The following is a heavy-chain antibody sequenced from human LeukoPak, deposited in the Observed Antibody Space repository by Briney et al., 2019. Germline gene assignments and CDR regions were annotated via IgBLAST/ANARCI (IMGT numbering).Heavy chain of an antibody. V-gene: IGHV3-7*01. J-gene: IGHJ4*02. D-gene: IGHD2-2*01. CDR1: GFTFSNYW. Sequence: GGSLRLSCAASGFTFSNYWMCWVRQAPGKGLEWVANIKRDGSEKYYVESVRGRLTISRDNAKNSLYLHMNSLRAQDTAVYYCARDCDSTTCYDYWGQGTLVTVSS. CDR3: ARDCDSTTCYDY. CDR2: IKRDGSEK.